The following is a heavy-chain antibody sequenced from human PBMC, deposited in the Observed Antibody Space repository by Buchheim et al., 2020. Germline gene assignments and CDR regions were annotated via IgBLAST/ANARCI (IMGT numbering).Heavy chain of an antibody. D-gene: IGHD6-19*01. CDR1: GYSFTAHY. CDR3: VRVQSYYYGIDV. V-gene: IGHV1-2*02. CDR2: INPNGGGT. Sequence: QVQLVQSGAEVKNPGASVEVSCKASGYSFTAHYIHWVRQAPGQGLEWMGWINPNGGGTNYAQSFQGRVTMTRDTSITTAYMGLSSLRSDDTAVYYCVRVQSYYYGIDVWGQGTT. J-gene: IGHJ6*02.